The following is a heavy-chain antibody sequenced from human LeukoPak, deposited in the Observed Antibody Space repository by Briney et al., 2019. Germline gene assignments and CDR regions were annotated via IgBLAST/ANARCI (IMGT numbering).Heavy chain of an antibody. V-gene: IGHV1-3*01. CDR1: GYTFTSYA. CDR2: INAGNGNT. J-gene: IGHJ6*02. CDR3: ARDLGITIDYYYGMDV. D-gene: IGHD3-9*01. Sequence: GASVKVSCTASGYTFTSYAMHWVRQAPGQRLEWMGWINAGNGNTKYSQKFQGRVTITADESTSTAYMELSSLRSEDTAVYYCARDLGITIDYYYGMDVWGQGTTVTVSS.